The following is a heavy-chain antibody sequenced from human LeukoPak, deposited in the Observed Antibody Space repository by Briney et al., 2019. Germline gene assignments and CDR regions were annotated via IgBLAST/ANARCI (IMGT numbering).Heavy chain of an antibody. V-gene: IGHV3-7*05. CDR2: IDQYGSEK. CDR3: ARSGYSSGWYLAY. D-gene: IGHD6-19*01. Sequence: GGSLRLTRAASGFTFSSNAMRWVRQAPGKGLEWVANIDQYGSEKYYVDSVKGRFTISRDNAKNSVHLQMNSLRAEDTAVYYCARSGYSSGWYLAYWGQGTLVTVSS. CDR1: GFTFSSNA. J-gene: IGHJ4*02.